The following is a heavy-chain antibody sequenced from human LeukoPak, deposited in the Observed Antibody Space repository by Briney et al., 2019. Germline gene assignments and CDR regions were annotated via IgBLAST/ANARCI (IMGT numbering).Heavy chain of an antibody. CDR2: ISYDGSNK. J-gene: IGHJ3*02. V-gene: IGHV3-30-3*01. Sequence: GGSLRLSCAASGFTFSSYAMHWVRQAPGKGLEWVAVISYDGSNKYYADSVKGRFTISRDNSKNTLYLQMNSLRAEDTAVYYCAKDYYDSSGYYQPYDAFDIWGQGTMVTVSS. D-gene: IGHD3-22*01. CDR1: GFTFSSYA. CDR3: AKDYYDSSGYYQPYDAFDI.